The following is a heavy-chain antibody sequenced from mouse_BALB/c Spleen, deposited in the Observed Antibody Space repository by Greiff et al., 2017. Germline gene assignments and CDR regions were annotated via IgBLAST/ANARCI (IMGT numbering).Heavy chain of an antibody. CDR1: GFTFTDYY. V-gene: IGHV7-3*02. CDR2: IRNKANGYTT. Sequence: EVKLVESGGGLVQPGGSLRLSCATSGFTFTDYYMSWVRQPPGKALEWLGFIRNKANGYTTEYSASVKGRFTISRDNSQSILYLQMNTLRAEDSATYYCARGWGNRMVTNYYAMDYWGQGTSVTVSS. D-gene: IGHD2-10*02. CDR3: ARGWGNRMVTNYYAMDY. J-gene: IGHJ4*01.